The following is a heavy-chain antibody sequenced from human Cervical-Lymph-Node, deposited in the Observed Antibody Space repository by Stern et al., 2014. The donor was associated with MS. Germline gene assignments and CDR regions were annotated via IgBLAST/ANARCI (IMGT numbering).Heavy chain of an antibody. V-gene: IGHV3-53*01. CDR2: IYNADST. CDR1: GFTVSNNY. Sequence: EVQLVESGGGLIQPGGSLRLSCAAPGFTVSNNYMSWVRQAPGKGLEWVSLIYNADSTYDAVSVKGRFTISRDRSKNKLFLQMNSLRAEDTAVYYCARAIFGVNTAAMAPDAFDTWGQGTMVTVSS. CDR3: ARAIFGVNTAAMAPDAFDT. J-gene: IGHJ3*02. D-gene: IGHD3-3*01.